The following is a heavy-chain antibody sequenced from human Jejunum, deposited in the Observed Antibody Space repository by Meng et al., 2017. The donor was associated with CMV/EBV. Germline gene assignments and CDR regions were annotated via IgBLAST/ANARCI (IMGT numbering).Heavy chain of an antibody. V-gene: IGHV3-21*01. CDR2: ISGSSTYI. CDR1: GFTFTSYS. CDR3: ARAIDYGDPNWFDP. Sequence: GFTFTSYSINWVRQAPGEGLEWLSYISGSSTYIYHADSVKGRFTISRDNAKNSVYLQMNSLRAEDTAVYYCARAIDYGDPNWFDPWGQGTLGTVSS. D-gene: IGHD4-17*01. J-gene: IGHJ5*02.